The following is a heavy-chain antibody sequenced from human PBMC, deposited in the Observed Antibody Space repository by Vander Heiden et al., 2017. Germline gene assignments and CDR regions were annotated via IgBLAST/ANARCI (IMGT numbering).Heavy chain of an antibody. D-gene: IGHD4-17*01. Sequence: QVQLVQSGAEVKKPGASVKVSCKASGYTFTSYGLSWVRQAPGQGLEWMGWISGYTGNTNYAQKLQGRVTMTTDTSTFTFYMELRSLRSDDTAVYYCARDGDYYSYYFDYWGQGTLVTV. CDR1: GYTFTSYG. V-gene: IGHV1-18*01. J-gene: IGHJ4*02. CDR3: ARDGDYYSYYFDY. CDR2: ISGYTGNT.